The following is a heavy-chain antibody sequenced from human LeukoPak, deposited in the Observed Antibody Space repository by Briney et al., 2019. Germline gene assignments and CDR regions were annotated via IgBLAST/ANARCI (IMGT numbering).Heavy chain of an antibody. CDR2: ISKDGNNQ. D-gene: IGHD1-1*01. J-gene: IGHJ4*02. CDR1: GFTFSDYT. Sequence: PGGSLRLSCAASGFTFSDYTMHWVRQAPGKGLEWVALISKDGNNQFSADSLKGRFTISRDNSKNTLYLQMNSLRSEDTAIYYCAGLDLGRDHWDQGTLVTVSS. CDR3: AGLDLGRDH. V-gene: IGHV3-30*04.